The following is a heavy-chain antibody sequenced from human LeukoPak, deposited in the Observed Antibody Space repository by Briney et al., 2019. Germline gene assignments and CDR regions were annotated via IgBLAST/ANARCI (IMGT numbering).Heavy chain of an antibody. V-gene: IGHV3-48*03. CDR3: ARVEEWDSSGSFGY. CDR2: ISSSGSTI. CDR1: GFTFSSYE. J-gene: IGHJ4*02. Sequence: GGSLRLSCAASGFTFSSYEMNWVRQAPGKGLEWVSCISSSGSTIYYADSVKGRFTISRDNAKNSLYLQMNSLRAEDTAVYYCARVEEWDSSGSFGYWGQGTLVTVSS. D-gene: IGHD6-19*01.